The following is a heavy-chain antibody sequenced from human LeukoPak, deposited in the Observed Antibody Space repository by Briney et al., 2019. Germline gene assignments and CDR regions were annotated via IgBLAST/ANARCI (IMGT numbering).Heavy chain of an antibody. V-gene: IGHV1-2*06. CDR2: INPKSGGT. J-gene: IGHJ4*02. CDR3: ARDPGGYEIVY. Sequence: GASVKGSCKASVYTFTGYYMHWVRQAPGQGLEWMGRINPKSGGTNYAQKLQGRVTMTRDTSISTAYMELSRLRSDDTAVYCCARDPGGYEIVYWGQGTLVTVSS. D-gene: IGHD5-12*01. CDR1: VYTFTGYY.